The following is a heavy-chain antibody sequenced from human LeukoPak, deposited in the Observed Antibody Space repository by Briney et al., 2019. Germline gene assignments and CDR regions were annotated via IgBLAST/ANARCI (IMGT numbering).Heavy chain of an antibody. J-gene: IGHJ4*02. CDR3: ARSYYGGNPYYFDY. CDR2: IIPILGIA. Sequence: GASVKVSCKASGGTFSSYAISWVRQAPGQGLEWMGRIIPILGIANYAQKFQGRVTITADKSTSTAYMELSSLRSEDTAMYYCARSYYGGNPYYFDYWGQGTLVTVSS. D-gene: IGHD4-23*01. V-gene: IGHV1-69*04. CDR1: GGTFSSYA.